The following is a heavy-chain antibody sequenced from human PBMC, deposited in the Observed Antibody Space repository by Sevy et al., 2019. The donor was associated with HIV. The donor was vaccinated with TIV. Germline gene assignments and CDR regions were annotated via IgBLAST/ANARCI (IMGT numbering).Heavy chain of an antibody. CDR3: AGLRGNIVAVPAAPDY. CDR1: GFTFSDYY. CDR2: ISSSGSTI. V-gene: IGHV3-11*01. D-gene: IGHD2-2*01. J-gene: IGHJ4*02. Sequence: GESLKISCAASGFTFSDYYMSWIRQAPGKGLEWVSYISSSGSTIYYADFVNGRFTISRNNAKNSLYLQMNSLRAEDTSVYYCAGLRGNIVAVPAAPDYWGQGTLVTVSS.